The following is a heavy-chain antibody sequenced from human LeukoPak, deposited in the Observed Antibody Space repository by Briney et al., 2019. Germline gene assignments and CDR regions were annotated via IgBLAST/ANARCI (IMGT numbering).Heavy chain of an antibody. CDR3: ARVAPHRRLSSRRYHFDY. J-gene: IGHJ4*02. V-gene: IGHV3-21*04. Sequence: GGSLRLSCAASGFTFSSYTMNWVRQAPGKGLEWVSIISSGSSYIHYADSVKGRFTISRDNAKNSLYLQMNSLRAEDTAVYYCARVAPHRRLSSRRYHFDYWGQGTLVTVS. CDR2: ISSGSSYI. CDR1: GFTFSSYT. D-gene: IGHD6-19*01.